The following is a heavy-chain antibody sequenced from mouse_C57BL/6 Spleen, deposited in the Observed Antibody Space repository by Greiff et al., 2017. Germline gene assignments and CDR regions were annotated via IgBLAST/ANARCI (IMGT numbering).Heavy chain of an antibody. CDR1: GYTFTSYW. CDR2: IDPSDSYT. D-gene: IGHD2-3*01. J-gene: IGHJ3*01. Sequence: VQLQQPGAELVMPGASVKLSCKASGYTFTSYWMHWVKQRPGQGLEWIGEIDPSDSYTNYNQKFKGKSTLTVDKSSSTAYMQLSSLTSEDSAVYYCARLYYGYCDGILFAYWGQGTLVTVSA. V-gene: IGHV1-69*01. CDR3: ARLYYGYCDGILFAY.